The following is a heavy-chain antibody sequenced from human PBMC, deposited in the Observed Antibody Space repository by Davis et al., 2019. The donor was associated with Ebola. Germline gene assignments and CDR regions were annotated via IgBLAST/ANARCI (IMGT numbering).Heavy chain of an antibody. Sequence: MPSETLSPTCTVSGGSISSNSYYWGWIRQPPGKGLEWIGNIYHSGSTFYNPSLTSRVTISVDTSDNQFSLKLGSVTAADTAVYYCARHRRGYSYGYRDISYYYYGMDVWGKGTTVTVSS. CDR2: IYHSGST. CDR3: ARHRRGYSYGYRDISYYYYGMDV. J-gene: IGHJ6*04. CDR1: GGSISSNSYY. D-gene: IGHD5-18*01. V-gene: IGHV4-39*01.